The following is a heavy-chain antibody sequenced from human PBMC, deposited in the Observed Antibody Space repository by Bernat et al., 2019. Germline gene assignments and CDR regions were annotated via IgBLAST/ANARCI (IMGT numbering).Heavy chain of an antibody. D-gene: IGHD4/OR15-4a*01. Sequence: EVQLVESGGGLVQPGGSLRLSCSASGFTFSSYAMHWVRQAPGKGLEYVSAISSNGGSTYYADSVKGRFTISRDNSKNTLYLQMSSLRAEDTAVYYCSMVFRRGWFDPWGQGTLVTVSS. J-gene: IGHJ5*02. CDR1: GFTFSSYA. CDR2: ISSNGGST. CDR3: SMVFRRGWFDP. V-gene: IGHV3-64D*06.